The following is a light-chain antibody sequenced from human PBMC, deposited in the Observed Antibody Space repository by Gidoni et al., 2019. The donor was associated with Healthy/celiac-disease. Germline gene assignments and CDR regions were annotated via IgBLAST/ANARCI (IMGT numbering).Light chain of an antibody. Sequence: NFMLTQPHSVSESPGTTVTISCTRSSGSIASNYVQWYQQRPGSAPTTVIYEDNQRPSGVPDRFSGSSDSSANSASLTISGLKTEDEADYYCQSYDSSNWVFGGGTKLTVL. CDR3: QSYDSSNWV. J-gene: IGLJ3*02. CDR2: EDN. V-gene: IGLV6-57*04. CDR1: SGSIASNY.